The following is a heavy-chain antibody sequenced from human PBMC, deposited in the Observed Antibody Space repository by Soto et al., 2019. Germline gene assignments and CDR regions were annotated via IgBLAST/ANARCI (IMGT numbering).Heavy chain of an antibody. V-gene: IGHV3-30-3*01. CDR3: ARSDWFDP. CDR2: ISYDGTNK. D-gene: IGHD3-16*01. CDR1: GFTFSNYA. J-gene: IGHJ5*02. Sequence: GGSLRLSCAASGFTFSNYAMHWVRQAPGMGLEWVAFISYDGTNKYYADSVRGRFTISRDNSKNTLYLQMNSLRVEDTAVYYCARSDWFDPWGQGTLVTVSS.